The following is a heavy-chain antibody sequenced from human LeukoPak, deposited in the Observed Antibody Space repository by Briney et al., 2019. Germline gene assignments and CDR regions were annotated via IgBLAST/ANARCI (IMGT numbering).Heavy chain of an antibody. D-gene: IGHD5-24*01. CDR3: ARERGMATIYYYMDV. CDR1: GYTFTTYG. Sequence: ASVKVSCKASGYTFTTYGISWVRQAPGQGLEWMVWISAYNDNRNYAQKFQGRVTMTTDISTSTAYMELRSLRSDDTAVYYCARERGMATIYYYMDVWGKGTTVTVSS. CDR2: ISAYNDNR. J-gene: IGHJ6*03. V-gene: IGHV1-18*01.